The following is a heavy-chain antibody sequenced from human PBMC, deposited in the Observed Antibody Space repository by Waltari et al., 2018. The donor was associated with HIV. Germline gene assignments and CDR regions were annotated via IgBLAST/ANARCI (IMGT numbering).Heavy chain of an antibody. V-gene: IGHV3-7*01. D-gene: IGHD2-2*01. CDR3: ARVYSSTSGRALDY. CDR1: GFPFINYW. J-gene: IGHJ4*02. CDR2: IKQDGGEK. Sequence: EVQLVESGGGLVQPGESLRLSCATSGFPFINYWMSWVRQAPGKGLEWVANIKQDGGEKYYVDRVKGRFTMSRDNAKNSLYLQMNSLRAEDTAVYYCARVYSSTSGRALDYWGRGTLVTVSS.